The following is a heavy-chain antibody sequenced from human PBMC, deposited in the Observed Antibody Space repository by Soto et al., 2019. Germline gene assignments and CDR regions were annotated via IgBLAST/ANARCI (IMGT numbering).Heavy chain of an antibody. J-gene: IGHJ6*02. CDR1: GDSIGTYN. CDR2: IYSNGGT. Sequence: QVQLQASGPGLVKPSDTLSLTCTVSGDSIGTYNWGWIRQPPGKRLEWIGYIYSNGGTSYNPALKSRVTISADTYTKQFSLRLSSVTAEDTAVYYCVRQGIGALHGLVDVWGQGTTVTVSS. CDR3: VRQGIGALHGLVDV. D-gene: IGHD1-26*01. V-gene: IGHV4-59*08.